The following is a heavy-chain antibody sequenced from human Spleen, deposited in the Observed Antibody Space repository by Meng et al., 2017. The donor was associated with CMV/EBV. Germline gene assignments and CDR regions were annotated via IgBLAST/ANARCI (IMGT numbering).Heavy chain of an antibody. Sequence: GESLKISCAASGFTFSSYAMHWVRQAPGKGLEWVAVISYDGRTKYYADSVKGRFTISRDSSKNTLYMQMNSLRAEDTAVYYCARGQQLTPGGNYFHGMDVWGQGTTVTVSS. CDR2: ISYDGRTK. J-gene: IGHJ6*02. D-gene: IGHD6-13*01. V-gene: IGHV3-30*04. CDR1: GFTFSSYA. CDR3: ARGQQLTPGGNYFHGMDV.